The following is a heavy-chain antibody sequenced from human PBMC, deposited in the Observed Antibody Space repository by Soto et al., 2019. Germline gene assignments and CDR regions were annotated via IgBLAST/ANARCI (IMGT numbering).Heavy chain of an antibody. CDR1: GFTLSSYA. CDR2: ISYDGSNK. J-gene: IGHJ6*02. V-gene: IGHV3-30-3*01. CDR3: AKDRTYNNYHYYYYAMDV. Sequence: WASLRLSCAASGFTLSSYAMDWVRQAPGKVLEWVAVISYDGSNKYYADSVKVRLTISRDNSKTTLYLQMDSLRAEDTAVYYCAKDRTYNNYHYYYYAMDVWGQGTTVTVSS. D-gene: IGHD4-4*01.